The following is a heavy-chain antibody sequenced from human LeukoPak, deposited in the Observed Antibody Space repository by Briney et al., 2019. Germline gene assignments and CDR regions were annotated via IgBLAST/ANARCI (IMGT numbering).Heavy chain of an antibody. CDR3: ARDAGYSGYDSTDAFDI. CDR1: GYTFTSYY. V-gene: IGHV1-46*01. D-gene: IGHD5-12*01. Sequence: PVASVKVSCKASGYTFTSYYMHWVRQAPGQGLEWMGIINPSGGSTSYAQKFQGRVTMTRDTSTSTVYMELSSLRSEDTAVYYCARDAGYSGYDSTDAFDIWGQGTVVTVSS. J-gene: IGHJ3*02. CDR2: INPSGGST.